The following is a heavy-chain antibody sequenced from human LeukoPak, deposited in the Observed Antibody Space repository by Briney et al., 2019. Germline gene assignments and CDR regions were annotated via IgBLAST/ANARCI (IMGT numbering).Heavy chain of an antibody. V-gene: IGHV3-33*01. CDR3: ARWGGTRQFYFDY. CDR1: VFSLSNYG. Sequence: GGSLRLSCAASVFSLSNYGLHWVRQGPGKGLEWLAVINYDGSNRYYADSVKGRFTISKDSSENTLYLQMNSLRADDTAMYYCARWGGTRQFYFDYWGQGTLATVSS. D-gene: IGHD3-16*01. J-gene: IGHJ4*02. CDR2: INYDGSNR.